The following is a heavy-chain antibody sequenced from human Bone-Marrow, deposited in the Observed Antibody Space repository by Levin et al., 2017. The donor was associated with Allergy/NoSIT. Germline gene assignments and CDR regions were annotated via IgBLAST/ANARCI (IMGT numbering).Heavy chain of an antibody. J-gene: IGHJ3*02. Sequence: GGSLRLSCAASGFTFSSYEMNWVRQAPGKGLEWVSYISSSGSTIYYADSVKGRFTISRDNAKNSLYLQMNSLRAEDTAVYYCARDYSAYGDYVDAFDIWGQGTMVTVSS. CDR3: ARDYSAYGDYVDAFDI. D-gene: IGHD4-17*01. V-gene: IGHV3-48*03. CDR1: GFTFSSYE. CDR2: ISSSGSTI.